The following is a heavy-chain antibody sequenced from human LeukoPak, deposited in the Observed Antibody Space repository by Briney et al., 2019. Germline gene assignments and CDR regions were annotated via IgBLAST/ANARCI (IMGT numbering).Heavy chain of an antibody. D-gene: IGHD1-26*01. CDR2: ISSSISTI. Sequence: GRTLSLSCAASGFTFSSDSMNWVRQAPGHGLGWVSYISSSISTIYYADSVKGRFTISRDDAKNSLYLQMNSLRAEDTAVYYCARGIGGSYEIGYWGQGTLVTVAS. J-gene: IGHJ4*02. V-gene: IGHV3-48*01. CDR1: GFTFSSDS. CDR3: ARGIGGSYEIGY.